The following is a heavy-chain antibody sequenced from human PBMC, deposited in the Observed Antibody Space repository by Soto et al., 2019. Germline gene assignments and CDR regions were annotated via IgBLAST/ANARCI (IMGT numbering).Heavy chain of an antibody. CDR2: IYYSGST. V-gene: IGHV4-31*03. D-gene: IGHD2-2*01. CDR1: GGSISSGGYY. CDR3: ARGTKCSGSTSCYFIL. J-gene: IGHJ4*02. Sequence: SETLSLTCTLSGGSISSGGYYWSWIRQHPGKGLEWIGYIYYSGSTYYNPSLKSRVTISVDTSKNQFSLKLSSVTAADTAVYYCARGTKCSGSTSCYFILWGQGTLVTVSS.